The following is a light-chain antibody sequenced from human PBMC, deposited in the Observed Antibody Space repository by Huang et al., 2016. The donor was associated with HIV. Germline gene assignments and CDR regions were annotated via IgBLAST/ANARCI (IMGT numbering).Light chain of an antibody. CDR1: QSVGTY. V-gene: IGKV1-39*01. J-gene: IGKJ5*01. Sequence: IQMTQSPTSLSASVGDRVFISCRTSQSVGTYLNWYQQKPGKAPKLLISSAFTLHNGVPSRFSGGGSGTVFTLTIRGLQFDDFATYFCQQSYGALSSFGPGTRL. CDR2: SAF. CDR3: QQSYGALSS.